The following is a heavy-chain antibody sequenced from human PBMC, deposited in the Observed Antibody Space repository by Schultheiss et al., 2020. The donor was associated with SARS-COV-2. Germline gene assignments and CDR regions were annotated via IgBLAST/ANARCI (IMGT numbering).Heavy chain of an antibody. CDR3: TRPSTYDSSGYIDY. Sequence: GESLKISCAASGFTFSSYAMSWVRQAPGKGLEWVSAISGSGGSTYYADSVKGRFTISRDNSKNTLYLQMNSLRAEDTAVYYCTRPSTYDSSGYIDYWGQGTLVTVSS. CDR1: GFTFSSYA. J-gene: IGHJ4*02. CDR2: ISGSGGST. V-gene: IGHV3-23*01. D-gene: IGHD3-22*01.